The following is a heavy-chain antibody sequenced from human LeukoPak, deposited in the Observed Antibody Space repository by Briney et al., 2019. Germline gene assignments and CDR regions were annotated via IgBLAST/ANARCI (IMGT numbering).Heavy chain of an antibody. J-gene: IGHJ3*02. CDR3: AKDRNNWNDRDAFDI. D-gene: IGHD1-1*01. Sequence: SGGSLRLSCAASGFTFSSYAMSWVRQTPGKGLEWVSAISGSGGSTYYADSVKGRFTISRDNSKNTLYLQMNSLRAEDTAVYYCAKDRNNWNDRDAFDIWGQGTMVTVSS. CDR2: ISGSGGST. CDR1: GFTFSSYA. V-gene: IGHV3-23*01.